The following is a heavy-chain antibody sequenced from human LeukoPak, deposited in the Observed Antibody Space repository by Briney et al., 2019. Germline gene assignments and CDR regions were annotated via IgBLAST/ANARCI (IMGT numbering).Heavy chain of an antibody. J-gene: IGHJ1*01. Sequence: SQTLSLTCSVSGGSISSSSYYWGWIRQPPGKGLEWIGEIYYSGRAYYNSSLKSRLTISVDTSWNQFSLTLSSVTAADTSVYYCPRRRYYDSTVYLDWGQGTLVSVST. CDR2: IYYSGRA. CDR1: GGSISSSSYY. V-gene: IGHV4-39*01. CDR3: PRRRYYDSTVYLD. D-gene: IGHD3-22*01.